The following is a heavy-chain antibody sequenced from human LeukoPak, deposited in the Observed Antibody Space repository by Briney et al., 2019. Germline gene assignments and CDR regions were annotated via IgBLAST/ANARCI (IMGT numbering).Heavy chain of an antibody. CDR2: INHSGST. CDR3: ARRAALGTLDY. CDR1: GGSLSGYY. Sequence: PSETLSLTCAVYGGSLSGYYWSWIRQPPGKGLEWIGEINHSGSTNYNPSLKSRVTISVDTSKNQFSLKLSSVTAADTAVYYCARRAALGTLDYWGQGTLVTVSS. J-gene: IGHJ4*02. V-gene: IGHV4-34*01. D-gene: IGHD7-27*01.